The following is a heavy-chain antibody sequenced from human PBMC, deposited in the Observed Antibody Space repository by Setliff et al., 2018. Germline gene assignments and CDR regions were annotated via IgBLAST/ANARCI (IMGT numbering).Heavy chain of an antibody. CDR2: IYPDGTT. CDR3: ARESRFGYSGYDCAFDF. CDR1: ADSMNNNF. Sequence: SETLSLTCIVSADSMNNNFWTWIRRPPGKGLEWIGYIYPDGTTNYNPSLKSRMTIPVDMSKNQFSLNIDSVTAADTAVYYCARESRFGYSGYDCAFDFWGQGMLVTVSS. V-gene: IGHV4-4*08. D-gene: IGHD5-12*01. J-gene: IGHJ4*02.